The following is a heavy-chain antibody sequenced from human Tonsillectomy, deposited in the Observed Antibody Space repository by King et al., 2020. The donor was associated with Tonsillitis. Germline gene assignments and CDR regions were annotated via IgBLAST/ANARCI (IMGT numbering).Heavy chain of an antibody. CDR2: INPNSGGP. D-gene: IGHD3-22*01. CDR3: ARDIDPYYYGSSGYDEAFDI. V-gene: IGHV1-2*02. J-gene: IGHJ3*02. Sequence: GQLVQSGAEVKKPGASVKVSCKASGYSFTDYYMHWVRQAPGQGLEWMGWINPNSGGPNYAQKFQGKVTMTRDMSISTAYMELRRLRSDDTAVYYCARDIDPYYYGSSGYDEAFDIWGQGTMVTVSS. CDR1: GYSFTDYY.